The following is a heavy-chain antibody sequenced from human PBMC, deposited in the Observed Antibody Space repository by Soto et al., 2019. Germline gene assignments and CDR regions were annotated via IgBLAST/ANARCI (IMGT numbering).Heavy chain of an antibody. Sequence: PGGSLRLSCAASGFTFSSYEMNWVRQAPGKGLEWVSYISSSGSTMYYVDSVKGRFTISRDNAKNSLYLQMNSLRAEDTAVYYCARTTVFIVGASGWFDPWGQGTLVTAPQ. V-gene: IGHV3-48*03. CDR2: ISSSGSTM. CDR3: ARTTVFIVGASGWFDP. J-gene: IGHJ5*02. D-gene: IGHD1-26*01. CDR1: GFTFSSYE.